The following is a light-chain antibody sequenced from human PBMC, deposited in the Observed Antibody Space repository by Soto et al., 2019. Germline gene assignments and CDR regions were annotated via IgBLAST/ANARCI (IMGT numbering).Light chain of an antibody. V-gene: IGKV3-15*01. CDR2: GAS. J-gene: IGKJ2*01. CDR3: QQYNTWPPKYT. CDR1: QSVSSY. Sequence: EIVMTQSPATLSESPGGRATLSCRASQSVSSYLAWYQQRPGQPPRLLIYGASTRATGIPARLSGSGSGTEFSLTISSLQSEDFAVYYCQQYNTWPPKYTFGQGTKLEIK.